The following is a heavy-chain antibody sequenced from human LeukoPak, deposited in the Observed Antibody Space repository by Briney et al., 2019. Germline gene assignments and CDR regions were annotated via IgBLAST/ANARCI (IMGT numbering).Heavy chain of an antibody. Sequence: SESLSLTCAVYGGSFSGYYWSWIRQPPGKGLEWIGEINHSGSTNYNPSLKSRVTISVDTSKNQFSLKLSSVTAADTAVYYCARGAFDFWSGYRTLRFDPWGQGTLVTVSS. V-gene: IGHV4-34*01. D-gene: IGHD3-3*01. CDR3: ARGAFDFWSGYRTLRFDP. J-gene: IGHJ5*02. CDR2: INHSGST. CDR1: GGSFSGYY.